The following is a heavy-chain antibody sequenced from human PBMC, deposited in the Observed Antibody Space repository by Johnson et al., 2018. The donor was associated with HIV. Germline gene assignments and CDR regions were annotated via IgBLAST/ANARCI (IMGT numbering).Heavy chain of an antibody. D-gene: IGHD3-22*01. Sequence: QVQLVESGGGVVQPGRSLRLSCAASGFTLSTYGMHWVRQAPGKGLEWVAVISFDGSNKYYADSVKGRFSISRDNPKNTLYLQMNSLRAEDTAVYYCTRELGEDDYYESGGDAFDIWGQGTMVTVSS. J-gene: IGHJ3*02. V-gene: IGHV3-30*03. CDR2: ISFDGSNK. CDR1: GFTLSTYG. CDR3: TRELGEDDYYESGGDAFDI.